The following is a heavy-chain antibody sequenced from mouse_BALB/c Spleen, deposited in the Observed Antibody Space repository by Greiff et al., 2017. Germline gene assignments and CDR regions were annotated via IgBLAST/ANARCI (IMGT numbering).Heavy chain of an antibody. Sequence: EVKLMESGGGLVQPGGSMKLSCVASGFTFSNYWMNWVRQSPEKGLEWVAEIRLKSNNYATHYAESVKGRFTISRDDSKSSVYLQMNNLRAEDTGIYYCTRYDYYGSSPYWYFDVWGAGTTVTVSS. J-gene: IGHJ1*01. CDR3: TRYDYYGSSPYWYFDV. V-gene: IGHV6-6*02. D-gene: IGHD1-1*01. CDR2: IRLKSNNYAT. CDR1: GFTFSNYW.